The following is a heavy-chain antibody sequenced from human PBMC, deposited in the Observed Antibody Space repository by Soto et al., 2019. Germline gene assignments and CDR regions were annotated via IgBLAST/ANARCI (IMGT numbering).Heavy chain of an antibody. CDR2: IYYSGNT. CDR3: AALRGVEMATIWY. Sequence: SETLSLTCSVSGDSISNSRFYWAWIRQPPGKGLEWIGYIYYSGNTNYNPSLKSRVTISVDTSKNQFSLKLSSVTAADTAVYYCAALRGVEMATIWYWGQGTLVTVSS. V-gene: IGHV4-61*05. D-gene: IGHD5-12*01. CDR1: GDSISNSRFY. J-gene: IGHJ4*02.